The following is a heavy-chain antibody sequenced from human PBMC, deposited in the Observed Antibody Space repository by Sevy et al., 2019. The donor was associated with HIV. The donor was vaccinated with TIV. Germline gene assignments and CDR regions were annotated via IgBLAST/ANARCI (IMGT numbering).Heavy chain of an antibody. Sequence: ASVKVSCKVSGYTLTELSMHWVRQAPGKGLEWMGGFDPEDGETIYAQKFQGRVTMTEDTSTDTAYMELSSLRSVDTTVYYCATGKQLRYYYYYGMDVWGQGTTVTVSS. D-gene: IGHD6-13*01. J-gene: IGHJ6*02. CDR1: GYTLTELS. V-gene: IGHV1-24*01. CDR2: FDPEDGET. CDR3: ATGKQLRYYYYYGMDV.